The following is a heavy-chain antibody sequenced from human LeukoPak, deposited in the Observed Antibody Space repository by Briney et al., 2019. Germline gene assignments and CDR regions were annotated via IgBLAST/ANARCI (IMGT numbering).Heavy chain of an antibody. CDR2: IYTSGST. CDR3: ARDNSYCTSTSCYYNWFDP. Sequence: KASETLSLTCTVSGGSISSGSHYWSWIRQPAGKGLEWIGRIYTSGSTNYNPSLKSRVTISVDTSKNQFSLKLSSVTAADTAVYYCARDNSYCTSTSCYYNWFDPWGQGTLVTVSS. D-gene: IGHD2-2*01. CDR1: GGSISSGSHY. V-gene: IGHV4-61*02. J-gene: IGHJ5*02.